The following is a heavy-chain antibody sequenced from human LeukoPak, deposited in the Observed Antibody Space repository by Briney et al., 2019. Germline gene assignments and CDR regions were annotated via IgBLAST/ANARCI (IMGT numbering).Heavy chain of an antibody. D-gene: IGHD3-10*01. V-gene: IGHV1-46*01. CDR2: INLSGGST. Sequence: GASVKVSCKASGYTFISYYMHWVRQAPGQGLEWMGIINLSGGSTTYAQKFQGRVTMTRDTSTSTLSMELSSLRSEDTAVYYCAGDYYGSGFFDYWGQGTLVTVSS. J-gene: IGHJ4*02. CDR1: GYTFISYY. CDR3: AGDYYGSGFFDY.